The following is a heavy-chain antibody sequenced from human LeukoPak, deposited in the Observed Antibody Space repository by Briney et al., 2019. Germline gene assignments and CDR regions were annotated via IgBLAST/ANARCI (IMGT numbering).Heavy chain of an antibody. D-gene: IGHD3-10*01. CDR2: IYHSGST. V-gene: IGHV4-30-2*01. CDR3: AREPFGELLYRDAFDI. CDR1: GGSISSGGYY. Sequence: SQTLSLTCTVSGGSISSGGYYWSWIRQPPGKGLEWIGYIYHSGSTYYNPSLKSRVTISVDRSKNQFSLKLSSVTAADTAVYYCAREPFGELLYRDAFDIWGQGTMVTVSS. J-gene: IGHJ3*02.